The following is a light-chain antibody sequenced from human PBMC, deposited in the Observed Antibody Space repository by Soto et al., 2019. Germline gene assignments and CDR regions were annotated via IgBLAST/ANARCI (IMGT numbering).Light chain of an antibody. CDR3: CSYAGTYSSFV. V-gene: IGLV2-14*01. CDR1: SSDVGGYKY. J-gene: IGLJ1*01. CDR2: EVS. Sequence: QSALTQPASVSGSPGQSITISCTGTSSDVGGYKYVSWYQQHPGKAPKLLIYEVSNRPSGISNRFSASKSDNTASLTISGLRAEDEADYYCCSYAGTYSSFVFGSGTKVTVL.